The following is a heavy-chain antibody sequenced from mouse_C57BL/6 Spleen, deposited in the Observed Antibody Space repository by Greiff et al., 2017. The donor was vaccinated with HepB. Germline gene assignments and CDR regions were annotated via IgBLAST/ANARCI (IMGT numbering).Heavy chain of an antibody. J-gene: IGHJ3*01. CDR2: ISSGGDYI. CDR3: TRDYYGSSPWFAY. CDR1: GFTFSSYA. V-gene: IGHV5-9-1*02. Sequence: EVKVEESGEGLVKPGGSLKLSCAASGFTFSSYAMSWVRQTPEKSLEWVAYISSGGDYIYYADTVKGRFTISRDNARNTLYLQMSSLKSEDTAMYYCTRDYYGSSPWFAYWGQGTLVTVSA. D-gene: IGHD1-1*01.